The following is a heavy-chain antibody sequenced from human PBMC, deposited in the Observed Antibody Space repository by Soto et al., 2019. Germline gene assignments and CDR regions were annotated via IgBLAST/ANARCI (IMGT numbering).Heavy chain of an antibody. CDR3: AVVDSTGNWFDP. J-gene: IGHJ5*02. V-gene: IGHV4-39*01. CDR1: GGSISSPDFF. D-gene: IGHD6-25*01. CDR2: MYYSGTT. Sequence: SETLSLTCTVSGGSISSPDFFWGWLRQTPGKGLEFIGSMYYSGTTYYNPSLKSRVTISVDTSKNQFTLKLISVTAADTAVYYCAVVDSTGNWFDPWGEGALVTVSS.